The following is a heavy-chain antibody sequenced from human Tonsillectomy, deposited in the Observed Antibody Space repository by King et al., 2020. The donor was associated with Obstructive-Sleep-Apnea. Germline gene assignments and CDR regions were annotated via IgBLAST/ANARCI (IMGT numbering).Heavy chain of an antibody. V-gene: IGHV1-24*01. D-gene: IGHD3-22*01. CDR1: GYTLSELS. CDR2: FDPEDGET. Sequence: QLVQSGAEVKKPGASVKVSCKVSGYTLSELSMHWVRQAPGKGLEWMGSFDPEDGETIYAQKFQGRVTMTEDTSTDTAYMELGSLRSADTAVYYCATSKPMIVLAMIFWDQGTPVTVSS. J-gene: IGHJ4*02. CDR3: ATSKPMIVLAMIF.